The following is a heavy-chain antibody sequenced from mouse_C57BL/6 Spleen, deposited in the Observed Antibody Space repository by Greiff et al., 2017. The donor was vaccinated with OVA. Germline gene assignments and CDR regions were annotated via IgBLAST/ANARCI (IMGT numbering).Heavy chain of an antibody. Sequence: EVQLQQSGPVLVKPGASVKMSCKASGYTFTDYYMNWVKQSPGKSLEWIGVINPYNGGTSYNQKFKGKATLTVDKSSSTAYMQLNSLTSEDSAVYYCARGSNYVDFDYWGQGTTLTVSS. CDR1: GYTFTDYY. D-gene: IGHD2-5*01. V-gene: IGHV1-19*01. J-gene: IGHJ2*01. CDR2: INPYNGGT. CDR3: ARGSNYVDFDY.